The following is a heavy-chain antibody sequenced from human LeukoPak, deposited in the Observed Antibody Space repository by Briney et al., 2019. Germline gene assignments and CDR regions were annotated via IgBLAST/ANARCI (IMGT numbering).Heavy chain of an antibody. CDR1: GGSISGYY. CDR2: IYYSGST. CDR3: ATSVDYSIDS. V-gene: IGHV4-59*12. D-gene: IGHD4-11*01. J-gene: IGHJ4*02. Sequence: SETLSLTCTVSGGSISGYYWSWIRQPPGKGLEWIGYIYYSGSTNYNPSLKSRVTISIDKSKNQFSLRLNSVTAADTAVYYCATSVDYSIDSWGQGTLVTVSS.